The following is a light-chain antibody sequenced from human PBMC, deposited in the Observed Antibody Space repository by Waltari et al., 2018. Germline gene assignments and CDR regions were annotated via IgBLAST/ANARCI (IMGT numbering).Light chain of an antibody. CDR3: LQDYSYPWT. CDR1: KGIRND. CDR2: DAS. Sequence: AIQMTQSPSSLSASVGDRVPITCRASKGIRNDLGWYQQRPGKAPMLPIYDASSLQTGVPSRFSGSGSGTGFTLTISSLQPEDFGTYYCLQDYSYPWTFGQGTKVEVK. V-gene: IGKV1-6*01. J-gene: IGKJ1*01.